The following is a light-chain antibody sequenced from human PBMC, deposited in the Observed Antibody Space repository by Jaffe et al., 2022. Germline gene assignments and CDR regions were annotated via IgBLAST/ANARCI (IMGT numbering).Light chain of an antibody. Sequence: DVAMTQSPLSLPVTLGQPASISCRSSQSLVHSDGNTYLNWFQQRPGQSPRRLIYKVSNRDSGVPDRFSGSGSGTDFTLKISRVEAEDVGVYYCLQGTHWPWTFGQGTKVEMK. CDR3: LQGTHWPWT. J-gene: IGKJ1*01. V-gene: IGKV2-30*02. CDR1: QSLVHSDGNTY. CDR2: KVS.